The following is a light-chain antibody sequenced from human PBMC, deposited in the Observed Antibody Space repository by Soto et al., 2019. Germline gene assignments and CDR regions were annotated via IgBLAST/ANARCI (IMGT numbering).Light chain of an antibody. V-gene: IGKV1-39*01. CDR2: TAS. CDR1: QSISSY. Sequence: QMTQSPSSLSASVGDRVTITCRASQSISSYLNWYQRKPGKAPKLLIYTASSLQSGGPSRFSGSGSGTDFTLTISSLQPEDFATYYCQQSYSTPWTFGQGTKVDIK. J-gene: IGKJ1*01. CDR3: QQSYSTPWT.